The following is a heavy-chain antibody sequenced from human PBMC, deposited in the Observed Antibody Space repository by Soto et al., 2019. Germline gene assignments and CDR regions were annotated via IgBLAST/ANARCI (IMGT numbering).Heavy chain of an antibody. J-gene: IGHJ6*02. CDR1: GGTFSSYA. Sequence: QVQLVQSGAEVKKPGSSVKVSCKASGGTFSSYAISWVRQAPGQGLEWMGGIIPIFGTANYAQKFQGRVTXXAXEXXSTAYMELSSLRSEDTAVYYCSRLWLDYYCYGMDVWGQGTTVTVSS. V-gene: IGHV1-69*12. CDR3: SRLWLDYYCYGMDV. CDR2: IIPIFGTA. D-gene: IGHD5-18*01.